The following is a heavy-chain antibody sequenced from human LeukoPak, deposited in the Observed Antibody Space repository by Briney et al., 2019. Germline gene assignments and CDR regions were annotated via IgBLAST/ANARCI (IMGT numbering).Heavy chain of an antibody. Sequence: SETPSLTCTVSGGSISSGGYYWSWIRQHPGKGLEWIGYIYYSGSTYYNPSLKSRVTISVDTSKNQFSLKLSSVTAADTAVYYCARDRLYAPTYYYYGMDVWGQGTTVTVSS. D-gene: IGHD2/OR15-2a*01. CDR1: GGSISSGGYY. CDR2: IYYSGST. CDR3: ARDRLYAPTYYYYGMDV. V-gene: IGHV4-31*03. J-gene: IGHJ6*02.